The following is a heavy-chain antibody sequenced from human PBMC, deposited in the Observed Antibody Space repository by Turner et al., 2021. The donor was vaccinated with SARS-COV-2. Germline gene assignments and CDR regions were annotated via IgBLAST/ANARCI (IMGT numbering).Heavy chain of an antibody. CDR1: GFTFSNYG. CDR2: IWDDGSNK. J-gene: IGHJ6*02. V-gene: IGHV3-33*08. CDR3: ARGESRDGYNWYYYGMDV. D-gene: IGHD5-12*01. Sequence: QLQLVESGGGVVQPGRSLRLSCAASGFTFSNYGMHWVRQAPGKGLEWVAFIWDDGSNKYYADSVKGRFTISRDNSKNTLYLQMNSLRAEDTAVYYCARGESRDGYNWYYYGMDVWGQGTTVTVSS.